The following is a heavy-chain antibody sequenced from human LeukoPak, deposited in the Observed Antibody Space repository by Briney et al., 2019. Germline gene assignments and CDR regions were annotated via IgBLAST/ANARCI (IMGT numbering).Heavy chain of an antibody. J-gene: IGHJ4*02. Sequence: GGSLRLSCAASRFTFSAYSMTWVRQAPGKGLEWVSAISGSDDNTYYADSVKGRFTISRDNSKNTLYLQLNSLRAEDTALYYCVKGDSSGWYWGQGALVTVSS. CDR2: ISGSDDNT. CDR1: RFTFSAYS. D-gene: IGHD6-19*01. V-gene: IGHV3-23*01. CDR3: VKGDSSGWY.